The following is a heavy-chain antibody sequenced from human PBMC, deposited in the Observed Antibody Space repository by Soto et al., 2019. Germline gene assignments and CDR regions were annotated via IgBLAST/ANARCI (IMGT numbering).Heavy chain of an antibody. CDR2: IYYSGST. Sequence: PSETLSLTCTVSGGSISSYYWSWIRQPPGKGLGWIGYIYYSGSTNYNPSLKSRVTISVDTSKNQFSLKLSSVTAADTAVYYCARAVCSSTSCYKLELPLDYWGQGTLVTVSS. D-gene: IGHD2-2*01. J-gene: IGHJ4*02. CDR1: GGSISSYY. V-gene: IGHV4-59*01. CDR3: ARAVCSSTSCYKLELPLDY.